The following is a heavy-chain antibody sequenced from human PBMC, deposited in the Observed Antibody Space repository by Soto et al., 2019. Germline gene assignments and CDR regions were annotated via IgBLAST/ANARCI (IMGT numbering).Heavy chain of an antibody. Sequence: GGSLRLSCAASGFTFSSYSMNWVRQAPGKGLEWISYISSSTTIYYADSMKGRFTISRDNAKNSMYLQMNSLRAEDTAVYYCARLYCRGGSCYSGDAFDIWGQGTMVTVSS. V-gene: IGHV3-48*01. CDR1: GFTFSSYS. D-gene: IGHD2-15*01. J-gene: IGHJ3*02. CDR2: ISSSTTI. CDR3: ARLYCRGGSCYSGDAFDI.